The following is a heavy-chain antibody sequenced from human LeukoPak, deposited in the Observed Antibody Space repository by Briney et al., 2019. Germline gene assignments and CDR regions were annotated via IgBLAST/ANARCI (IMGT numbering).Heavy chain of an antibody. Sequence: GASVKVSCKASGYTFTSYYMHWVRQAPGQGLEWMGIINPSGGSTSYAQKFQGRVTMTRVTSTSTVYMELSSLRSEDTAVYYCARDTPPKNWFDPWGQGTLVTVSS. CDR3: ARDTPPKNWFDP. V-gene: IGHV1-46*01. CDR1: GYTFTSYY. CDR2: INPSGGST. J-gene: IGHJ5*02.